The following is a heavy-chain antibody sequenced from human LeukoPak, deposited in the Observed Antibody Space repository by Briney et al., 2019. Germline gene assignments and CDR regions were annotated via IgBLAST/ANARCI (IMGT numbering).Heavy chain of an antibody. Sequence: GGSLRLSCAASGFTFSSYRMNWVRQAPGKGLEWVSYISTSSTTIYYADSVKGRFTISRDNPKNLLFLQINSLRVEDTAVYYCARETPRRGETRDGYRWGQGTVVTVSS. CDR1: GFTFSSYR. CDR3: ARETPRRGETRDGYR. V-gene: IGHV3-48*04. D-gene: IGHD5-24*01. J-gene: IGHJ4*02. CDR2: ISTSSTTI.